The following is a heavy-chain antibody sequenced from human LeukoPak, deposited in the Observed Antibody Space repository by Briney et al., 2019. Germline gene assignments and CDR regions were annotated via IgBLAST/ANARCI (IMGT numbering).Heavy chain of an antibody. V-gene: IGHV1-2*02. J-gene: IGHJ5*02. Sequence: ASVKVSCKASGYTFINHYIHWVRQAPGQGLEWMGWINPNSGDTNYAQKFQGRVTMTTDTSMSTAYMEVSRLRSDDTAAYYCVRDRITIVRGVLNYFDPWGQGTLVTVSS. CDR3: VRDRITIVRGVLNYFDP. CDR2: INPNSGDT. CDR1: GYTFINHY. D-gene: IGHD3-10*01.